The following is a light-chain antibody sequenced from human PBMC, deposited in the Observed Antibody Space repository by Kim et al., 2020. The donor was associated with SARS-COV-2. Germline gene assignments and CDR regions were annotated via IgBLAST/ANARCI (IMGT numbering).Light chain of an antibody. CDR1: QSVSSY. CDR2: DAS. Sequence: EIVLTQSPATLSLSPGERATLSCRASQSVSSYLAWYQQKPDQAPRLLIYDASNRATGIPARFSGSGSGTDFTLTISSLEPEDFAVYYCQQRSNWPPTFGQGTKLEI. J-gene: IGKJ2*01. CDR3: QQRSNWPPT. V-gene: IGKV3-11*01.